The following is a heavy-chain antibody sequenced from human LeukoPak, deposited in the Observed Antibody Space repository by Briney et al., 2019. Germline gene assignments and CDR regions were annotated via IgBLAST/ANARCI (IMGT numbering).Heavy chain of an antibody. V-gene: IGHV4-38-2*02. Sequence: PSETLSLTCTVSGYSISSGYYWGWIRQPPGKGLEWIGSIYHSGSTYYNPSLKSRVTISVDTSKNQFCLKLSSVTAADTAVYYCARVAAMVREDAFDIWGQGTMVTVSS. CDR2: IYHSGST. CDR1: GYSISSGYY. CDR3: ARVAAMVREDAFDI. J-gene: IGHJ3*02. D-gene: IGHD5-18*01.